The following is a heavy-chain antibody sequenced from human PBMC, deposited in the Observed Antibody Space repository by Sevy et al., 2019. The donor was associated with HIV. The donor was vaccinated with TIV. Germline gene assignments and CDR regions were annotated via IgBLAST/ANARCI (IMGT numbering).Heavy chain of an antibody. CDR3: ARAQQVTMLVVIGGLYFDF. CDR1: GFRFSGYW. J-gene: IGHJ4*02. V-gene: IGHV3-7*01. CDR2: IKQDMSEK. D-gene: IGHD3-22*01. Sequence: GGSLGLSCAASGFRFSGYWMTGVRQAPGKGLEWVANIKQDMSEKYYADSVKGRFTIPRDNARNSLYLQMESLRAEDTAVYYCARAQQVTMLVVIGGLYFDFWGQGTLVTVSS.